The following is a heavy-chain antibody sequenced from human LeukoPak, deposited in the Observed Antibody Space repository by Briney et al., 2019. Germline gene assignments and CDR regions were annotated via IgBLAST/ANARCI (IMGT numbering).Heavy chain of an antibody. CDR3: ATHPPPYYYDSSAGPTYYYYYIDV. CDR2: ISAYNGNT. J-gene: IGHJ6*03. V-gene: IGHV1-18*01. Sequence: GASVKVSCKASGYTFTSYGISWLRQAPGQGLEWMGWISAYNGNTNYAQKLQGRVTMTRDMSTSTVYMELSSLRSEDTAVYYCATHPPPYYYDSSAGPTYYYYYIDVWGKGTTVTVSS. CDR1: GYTFTSYG. D-gene: IGHD3-22*01.